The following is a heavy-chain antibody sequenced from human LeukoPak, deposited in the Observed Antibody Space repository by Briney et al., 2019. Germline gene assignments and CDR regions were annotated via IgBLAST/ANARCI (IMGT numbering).Heavy chain of an antibody. CDR3: ARTDLVGAFDY. Sequence: GRSLRLSCAASGFTFSSYAMHWVRQAPGKGLEWVAVISYDGSNKYYADSVKGRFTISRDNSKNTLYLQMNSLRAEDTAMYYCARTDLVGAFDYWGQGTLVTVSS. CDR2: ISYDGSNK. CDR1: GFTFSSYA. J-gene: IGHJ4*02. D-gene: IGHD1-26*01. V-gene: IGHV3-30-3*01.